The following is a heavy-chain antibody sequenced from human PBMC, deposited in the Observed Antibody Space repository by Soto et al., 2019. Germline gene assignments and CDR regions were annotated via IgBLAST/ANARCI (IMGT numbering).Heavy chain of an antibody. Sequence: EVQLVESGGGLVQPGGSLKLSCAASGFTFSGSAIHWVRQASGKGLEWVGRIRSKANSYATAYAASVKGRSTISRDDSKNTAYLQMNSLKTEDTAVYYCTAGGVVVTAIRAFDIWGQGTMVTVSS. V-gene: IGHV3-73*02. CDR3: TAGGVVVTAIRAFDI. J-gene: IGHJ3*02. CDR2: IRSKANSYAT. D-gene: IGHD2-21*02. CDR1: GFTFSGSA.